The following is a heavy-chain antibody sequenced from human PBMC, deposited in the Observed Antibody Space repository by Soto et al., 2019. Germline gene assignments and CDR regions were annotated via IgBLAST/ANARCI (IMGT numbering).Heavy chain of an antibody. D-gene: IGHD3-3*01. CDR3: ARETDDCWSGYFPA. Sequence: SETLSLTCTVSGGSVSSGSYYWSWIRQPPGKGLEWIGYIYYSGSTNYNPSLKSRVTISVDTSKNQFSLKLSSVTAADTAVYYCARETDDCWSGYFPAWGQGTLVTVSS. CDR1: GGSVSSGSYY. V-gene: IGHV4-61*01. J-gene: IGHJ5*02. CDR2: IYYSGST.